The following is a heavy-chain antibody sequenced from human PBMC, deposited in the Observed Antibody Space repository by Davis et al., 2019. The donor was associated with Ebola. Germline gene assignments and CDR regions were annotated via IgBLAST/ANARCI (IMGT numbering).Heavy chain of an antibody. J-gene: IGHJ4*02. V-gene: IGHV4-59*08. Sequence: SETLSPTFPASGGPMSSYYWSWIRQPPGKGLEWIGSIYYSGNTNYNPTLKSRVTISVDTSQNQFSLKLSSVSAADTAVYYCARREHNWNYFDYWGQGTLVTVSS. CDR1: GGPMSSYY. CDR3: ARREHNWNYFDY. D-gene: IGHD1-20*01. CDR2: IYYSGNT.